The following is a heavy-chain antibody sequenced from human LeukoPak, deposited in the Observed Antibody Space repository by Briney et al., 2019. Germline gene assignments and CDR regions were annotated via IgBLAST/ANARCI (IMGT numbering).Heavy chain of an antibody. CDR2: INHSGST. V-gene: IGHV4-34*01. CDR1: GGSFSGYY. J-gene: IGHJ4*02. D-gene: IGHD3-22*01. CDR3: ARDFYYDSSGYSLYFDY. Sequence: SETLSLTCAVYGGSFSGYYWSWIRQPPGKGLEWIGEINHSGSTNYNPSLKSRVTISVDTSKNQFSLKLSSATAADTAVYYCARDFYYDSSGYSLYFDYWGQGTLVTVSS.